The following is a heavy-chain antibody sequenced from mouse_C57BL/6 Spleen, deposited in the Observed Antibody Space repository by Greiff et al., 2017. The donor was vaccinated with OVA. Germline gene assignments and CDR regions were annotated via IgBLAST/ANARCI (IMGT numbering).Heavy chain of an antibody. D-gene: IGHD2-3*01. J-gene: IGHJ4*01. V-gene: IGHV5-17*01. Sequence: EVQLQESGGGLVKPGGSLKLSCAASGFTFSDYGMHWVRQAPEKGLEWVAYISSGSSTIYYADTVKGRFTISRDNAKNTLFLQMTSLRSEDTAMYYCASLYDGYYYAMDYWGQGTSVTVSS. CDR1: GFTFSDYG. CDR3: ASLYDGYYYAMDY. CDR2: ISSGSSTI.